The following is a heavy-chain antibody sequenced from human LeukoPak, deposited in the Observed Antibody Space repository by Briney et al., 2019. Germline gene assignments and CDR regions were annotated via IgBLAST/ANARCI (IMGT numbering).Heavy chain of an antibody. CDR3: ASGSGAWYKEFDY. CDR1: GGTFNRYS. V-gene: IGHV1-69*13. D-gene: IGHD1-14*01. Sequence: EAPVKVSCKASGGTFNRYSFDWVRQAPGQGLEWMGGIIPIFGTTNYAQKFQDRVTITADDSTSTAYMELSSLRSEDTAVYYCASGSGAWYKEFDYWGQGTLVTVSS. CDR2: IIPIFGTT. J-gene: IGHJ4*02.